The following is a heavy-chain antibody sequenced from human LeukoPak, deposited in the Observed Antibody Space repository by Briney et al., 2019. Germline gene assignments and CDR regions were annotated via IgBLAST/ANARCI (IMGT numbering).Heavy chain of an antibody. J-gene: IGHJ4*02. V-gene: IGHV3-23*01. CDR3: AKITWGTGRTGDC. CDR1: GFTFSSYA. CDR2: ISGSGAGT. D-gene: IGHD1-14*01. Sequence: QAGGSLRLSCAASGFTFSSYAMSWVRQAPGKGLEWVSAISGSGAGTYFADSVKGRFTISRDNSKNTLYLQMNSLRAEDTAIYYCAKITWGTGRTGDCWGQGTLVTVSS.